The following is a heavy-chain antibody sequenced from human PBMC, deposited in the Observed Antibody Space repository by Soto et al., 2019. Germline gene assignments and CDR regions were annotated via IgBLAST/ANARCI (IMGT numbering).Heavy chain of an antibody. CDR3: ARDSGMIRGSYGVDV. J-gene: IGHJ6*02. Sequence: EVQLVESGGGLIQPGGSLRLSCAASGFTVTSHYLTWVRQAPGKGLEWVSVIYRSGATYYPDSVRGRFTASRDYSHHTLYLKTDSLTLEDTAVYYCARDSGMIRGSYGVDVWGPGTTVTVSS. V-gene: IGHV3-53*01. D-gene: IGHD3-16*01. CDR1: GFTVTSHY. CDR2: IYRSGAT.